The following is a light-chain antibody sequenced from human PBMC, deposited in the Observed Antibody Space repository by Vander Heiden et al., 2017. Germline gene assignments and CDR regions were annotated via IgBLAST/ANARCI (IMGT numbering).Light chain of an antibody. CDR2: DVS. J-gene: IGLJ3*02. CDR1: SSDVGGHNY. CDR3: SSYTSSNSLV. Sequence: QSALTQPASVSGSPGQSITISCTGTSSDVGGHNYVSWYQQHPGKAPKLMIYDVSNRPSGVSKRFSGAKSGNTASLTISGLQAEDEADYYCSSYTSSNSLVFGGGTTLTVL. V-gene: IGLV2-14*01.